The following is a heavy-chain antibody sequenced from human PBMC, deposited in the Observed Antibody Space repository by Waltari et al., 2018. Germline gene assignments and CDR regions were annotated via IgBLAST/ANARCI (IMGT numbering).Heavy chain of an antibody. Sequence: QVQLQESGPGLVKPSQTLSLTCTVSAGSISSGSYYWSWIRQPAGKGLEWIGRIYTSGRTNYNPSLKSRVTISVDTSKNQFSLKLSSVTAADTAVYYCARADSGSYSWHIWGQGTMVTVSS. CDR1: AGSISSGSYY. CDR2: IYTSGRT. V-gene: IGHV4-61*02. CDR3: ARADSGSYSWHI. D-gene: IGHD1-26*01. J-gene: IGHJ3*02.